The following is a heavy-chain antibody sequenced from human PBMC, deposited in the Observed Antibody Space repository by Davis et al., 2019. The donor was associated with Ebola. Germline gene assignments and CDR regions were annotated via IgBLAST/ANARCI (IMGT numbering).Heavy chain of an antibody. CDR1: GFTFSSYG. Sequence: PGGSLRLSCAASGFTFSSYGMHWVRQAPGKGLEWVAVIWYDGSNKYYADSVKGRFTISRDNSKNTLYLQMNSLRAEDTAVYYCAKMGYSSGWYGYYYGMDVWGQGTTVTVSS. V-gene: IGHV3-30*02. J-gene: IGHJ6*02. D-gene: IGHD6-19*01. CDR2: IWYDGSNK. CDR3: AKMGYSSGWYGYYYGMDV.